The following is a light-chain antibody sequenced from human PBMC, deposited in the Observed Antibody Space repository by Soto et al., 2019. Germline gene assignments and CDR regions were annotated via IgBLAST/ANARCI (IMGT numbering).Light chain of an antibody. Sequence: EIVLTQSPGTLSLSPGERATLSCRASQSVSSNYLAWYQQKPGQAPRLLIYGASSRATGIPDRFSGIGSGTDFTLTISRLEPEDFAVYYCQQYGGSPTFGQGTKLEIK. CDR2: GAS. CDR3: QQYGGSPT. V-gene: IGKV3-20*01. J-gene: IGKJ2*01. CDR1: QSVSSNY.